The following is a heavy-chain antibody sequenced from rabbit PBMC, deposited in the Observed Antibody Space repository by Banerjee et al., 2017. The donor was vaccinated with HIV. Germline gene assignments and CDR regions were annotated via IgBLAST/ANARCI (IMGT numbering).Heavy chain of an antibody. V-gene: IGHV1S45*01. J-gene: IGHJ4*01. CDR3: ARLGGDDGEFAL. D-gene: IGHD2-1*01. CDR1: GLDFSSGYY. Sequence: QEQLVEYGGDLVQPEGSLTLTCKASGLDFSSGYYMYWVRQAPGKGLEWIGFIDTNTGKTFYASWAKGRFTISKTSPTTVTLQMTSLTVADTATYFCARLGGDDGEFALWGPGTLVTVS. CDR2: IDTNTGKT.